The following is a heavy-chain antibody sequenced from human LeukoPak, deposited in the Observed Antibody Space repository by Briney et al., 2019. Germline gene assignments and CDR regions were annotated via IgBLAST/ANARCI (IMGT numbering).Heavy chain of an antibody. D-gene: IGHD4-17*01. CDR1: GFTFSSYE. V-gene: IGHV3-48*03. J-gene: IGHJ6*02. CDR3: ARDHGDYYYGMDV. Sequence: PGGSLRLSCAASGFTFSSYEMNWVRQAPGKGLEWASYISSSGSTIYYADSVKGRFTISRDNAKNSLYLQMNSLRVEDTAVYYCARDHGDYYYGMDVWGQGTTVTVSS. CDR2: ISSSGSTI.